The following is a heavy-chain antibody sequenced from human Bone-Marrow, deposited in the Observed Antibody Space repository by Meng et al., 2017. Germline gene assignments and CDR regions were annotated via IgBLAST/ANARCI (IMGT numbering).Heavy chain of an antibody. CDR3: ARGRITYYFDTSAYYAEYFDY. CDR2: ISGHNGNT. CDR1: GYSFTNYG. V-gene: IGHV1-18*01. D-gene: IGHD3-22*01. J-gene: IGHJ4*02. Sequence: ASVKVSCKASGYSFTNYGINWVRQAPGQGLEWKGWISGHNGNTNYAQKLQGRVTMTTDTSTSTAYMEVGSLRSDDTAVYYCARGRITYYFDTSAYYAEYFDYWGQGTLVTVSS.